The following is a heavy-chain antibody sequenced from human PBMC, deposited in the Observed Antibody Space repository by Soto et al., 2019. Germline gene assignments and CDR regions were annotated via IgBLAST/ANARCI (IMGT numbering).Heavy chain of an antibody. CDR2: TYYRSKWYN. Sequence: XQTRALTCGLSGDSVSSNIAAWNWIRQSPSRGLEWLGRTYYRSKWYNDYAVSVKSRITINPDTSKNQFSLQLNSVTPEDTAVYYCARDLVGSHLVGFDYWGQGTLVTGSS. D-gene: IGHD1-26*01. CDR1: GDSVSSNIAA. CDR3: ARDLVGSHLVGFDY. J-gene: IGHJ4*02. V-gene: IGHV6-1*01.